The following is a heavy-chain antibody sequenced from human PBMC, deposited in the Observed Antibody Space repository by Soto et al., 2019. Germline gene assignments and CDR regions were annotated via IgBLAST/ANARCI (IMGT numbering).Heavy chain of an antibody. CDR3: ARRGSGSYYDY. CDR1: GFTFSSYA. J-gene: IGHJ4*02. CDR2: ISGSGDST. D-gene: IGHD1-26*01. V-gene: IGHV3-23*01. Sequence: EVQLLESGGGLVQPGGSLRLSCAASGFTFSSYAMRWVRQAQGKGLEWVSAISGSGDSTYYADSVKGRFTISRDNSKNTLYLQMNSLRAEDTAVYYCARRGSGSYYDYWGQGTLVSVSS.